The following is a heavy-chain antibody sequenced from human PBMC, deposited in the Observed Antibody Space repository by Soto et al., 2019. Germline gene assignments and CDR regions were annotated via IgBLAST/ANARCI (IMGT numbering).Heavy chain of an antibody. V-gene: IGHV3-30*18. J-gene: IGHJ6*02. D-gene: IGHD3-10*01. CDR1: GFTFSSYG. Sequence: QVQLVESGGGVVQSGMSLRLSCAASGFTFSSYGMHWVRQAPGKGLEWVAVISYDGSNKYYADSVKGRLTISRDSSKNTLYLEMNSLRPEDTAVYYCAKGEYYYGSGSPYYGMDVWGQGTTVTVSS. CDR2: ISYDGSNK. CDR3: AKGEYYYGSGSPYYGMDV.